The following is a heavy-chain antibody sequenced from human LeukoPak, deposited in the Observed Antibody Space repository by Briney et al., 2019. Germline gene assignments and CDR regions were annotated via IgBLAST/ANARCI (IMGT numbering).Heavy chain of an antibody. CDR1: GFTFSSYA. Sequence: PGGSLRLSCAASGFTFSSYAMSWVRQAPGKGLEWVSAISGSGGSTYYADSVKGRFTISRDNSKNTLYLQMNSLRAEDTAVYYCAKGKGGRSGSEHGAFDIWGQGTMVTVSS. J-gene: IGHJ3*02. CDR3: AKGKGGRSGSEHGAFDI. CDR2: ISGSGGST. D-gene: IGHD3-3*01. V-gene: IGHV3-23*01.